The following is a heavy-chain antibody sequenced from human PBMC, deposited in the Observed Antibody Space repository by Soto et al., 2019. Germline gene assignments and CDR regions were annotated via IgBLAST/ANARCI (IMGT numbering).Heavy chain of an antibody. V-gene: IGHV4-34*01. D-gene: IGHD1-1*01. CDR1: GAPFNYYY. J-gene: IGHJ5*02. Sequence: SETLSLTCAVFGAPFNYYYWSWIRQPPGGGLEWIGEINHRGNTNYNPSLRSRVTITVDTSKNQFSLKLSSVTAADTAVYYCTKGGLKIEQIVRNDRPANSFAPGGQGTLVTVSS. CDR2: INHRGNT. CDR3: TKGGLKIEQIVRNDRPANSFAP.